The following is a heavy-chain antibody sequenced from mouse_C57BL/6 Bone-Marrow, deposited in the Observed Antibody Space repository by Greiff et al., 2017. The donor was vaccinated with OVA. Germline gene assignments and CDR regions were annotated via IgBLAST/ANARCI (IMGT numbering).Heavy chain of an antibody. J-gene: IGHJ3*01. CDR3: ARHGYYGSSSWFAY. Sequence: EVQLKESGGGLVKPGGSLKLSCAASGFTFSSYTMSWVRQTPEKRLEWVATISGGGGNTYYPDSVKGRVTISRDNAKNTLYLQMSSLRSEDTALYYCARHGYYGSSSWFAYWGQGTLVTVSA. V-gene: IGHV5-9*01. CDR1: GFTFSSYT. CDR2: ISGGGGNT. D-gene: IGHD1-1*01.